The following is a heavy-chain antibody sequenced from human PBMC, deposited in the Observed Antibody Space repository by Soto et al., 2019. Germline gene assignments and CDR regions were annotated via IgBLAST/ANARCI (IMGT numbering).Heavy chain of an antibody. Sequence: PGESLKISCKGSGYSFTTYRIGWVRQMPGKGLEWMGIIYPGDSGTRYSPSFQGQVTISADKSNTTAYLQWSGLKASDTSMYYCARQRIEAAFDAFDIWGQGTMVTVSS. D-gene: IGHD6-13*01. CDR1: GYSFTTYR. V-gene: IGHV5-51*01. J-gene: IGHJ3*02. CDR2: IYPGDSGT. CDR3: ARQRIEAAFDAFDI.